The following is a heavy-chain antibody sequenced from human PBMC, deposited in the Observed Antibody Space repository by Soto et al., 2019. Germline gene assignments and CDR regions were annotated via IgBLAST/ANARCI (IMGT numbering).Heavy chain of an antibody. CDR3: ARGRGCSGGSCYSISRYYYYMDV. CDR2: INHSGST. D-gene: IGHD2-15*01. J-gene: IGHJ6*03. Sequence: SETLSLTCAVYGGSFSGYYWSWIRQPPGKGLEWIGEINHSGSTNYNPSLKSRVTISVDTSKNQFSLKLSSVTAADTAVYYCARGRGCSGGSCYSISRYYYYMDVWGKGTTVTVSS. CDR1: GGSFSGYY. V-gene: IGHV4-34*01.